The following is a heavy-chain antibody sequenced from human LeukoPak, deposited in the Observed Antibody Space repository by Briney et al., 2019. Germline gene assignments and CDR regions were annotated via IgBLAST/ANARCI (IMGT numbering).Heavy chain of an antibody. D-gene: IGHD6-13*01. CDR2: INPNSGGT. CDR3: ARASSVDPIAAAGTGSYYFDY. J-gene: IGHJ4*02. V-gene: IGHV1-2*02. CDR1: GYTFTGYY. Sequence: ASVKVSCKASGYTFTGYYMHWVRQAPGQGLEWMGWINPNSGGTNYAQKFQGRVTMTRDTSISTAYMELSRRRSDDTAVYYCARASSVDPIAAAGTGSYYFDYWGQGTLVTVSS.